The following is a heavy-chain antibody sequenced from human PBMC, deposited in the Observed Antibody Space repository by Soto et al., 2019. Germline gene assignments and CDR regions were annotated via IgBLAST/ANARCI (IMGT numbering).Heavy chain of an antibody. CDR1: GYTFTSYG. Sequence: GASVKVSCKASGYTFTSYGISWVRQDPGQGLEWMGWISAYNGNTNYAQKLQGRVTMTTDTYTSTAYMELRSLRSDDTAVYYCARGRGSNVLLWFGDDTLNAFDIWGQGTMVTVSS. J-gene: IGHJ3*02. CDR2: ISAYNGNT. D-gene: IGHD3-10*01. V-gene: IGHV1-18*01. CDR3: ARGRGSNVLLWFGDDTLNAFDI.